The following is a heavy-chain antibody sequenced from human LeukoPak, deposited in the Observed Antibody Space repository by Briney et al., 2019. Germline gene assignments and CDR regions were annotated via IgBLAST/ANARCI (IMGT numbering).Heavy chain of an antibody. J-gene: IGHJ5*02. CDR2: IYTSGST. V-gene: IGHV4-4*07. D-gene: IGHD4-23*01. CDR3: ARVVLRFGVITVATGGLANWFDP. CDR1: GGSISSYY. Sequence: KASETLSLTCTVSGGSISSYYWSWIRQPAGKGLEWIGRIYTSGSTNYNPSLKSRVTMSVDTSKNQFSLKLSSVTAADTAVYYCARVVLRFGVITVATGGLANWFDPWGQGTLVTVSS.